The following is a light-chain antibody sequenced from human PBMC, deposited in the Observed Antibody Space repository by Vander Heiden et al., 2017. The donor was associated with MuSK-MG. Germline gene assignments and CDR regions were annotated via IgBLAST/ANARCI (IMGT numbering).Light chain of an antibody. CDR3: QHDDSSLRT. J-gene: IGKJ1*01. V-gene: IGKV1-5*03. CDR2: KAS. CDR1: QNINRW. Sequence: DIQITQSPSTLSASVGDRVTITCRASQNINRWLAWYQQKPGKAPKLLIYKASSLESGVSSRFSGSGSGTEFTLTISSLQPGDFATYYCQHDDSSLRTFGQGTKVDIK.